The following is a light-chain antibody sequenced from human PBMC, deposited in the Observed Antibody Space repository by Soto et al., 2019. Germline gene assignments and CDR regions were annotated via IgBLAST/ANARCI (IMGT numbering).Light chain of an antibody. Sequence: QSVLTQPPSVSAAPGQKVTISCSGSSSNIGGNSVSWYQQLPGTAPKLLIYDDNKRPSGIPDRFSGSKSGTSATLGITGFQTGDEADYYCGSWDSRLSAYVFGTGTKDIVL. J-gene: IGLJ1*01. CDR2: DDN. CDR3: GSWDSRLSAYV. CDR1: SSNIGGNS. V-gene: IGLV1-51*01.